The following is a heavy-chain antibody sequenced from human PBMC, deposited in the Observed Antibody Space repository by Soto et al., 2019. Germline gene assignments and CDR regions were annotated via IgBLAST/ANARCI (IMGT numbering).Heavy chain of an antibody. CDR2: IIPILGIA. D-gene: IGHD5-12*01. Sequence: SVKVSCKASGGTFSSYTISWLRQAPGQGLEWMGRIIPILGIANYAQKFQGRVTITADKSTSTAYMELSSLRSEDTAVYYCAREREYSGYDLGGIFDDWGQGTLVTVSS. CDR1: GGTFSSYT. V-gene: IGHV1-69*04. CDR3: AREREYSGYDLGGIFDD. J-gene: IGHJ4*02.